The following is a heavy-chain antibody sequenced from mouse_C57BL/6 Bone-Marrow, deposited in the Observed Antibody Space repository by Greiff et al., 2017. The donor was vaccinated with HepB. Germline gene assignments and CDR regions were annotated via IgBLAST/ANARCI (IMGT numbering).Heavy chain of an antibody. J-gene: IGHJ2*01. CDR1: GYTFTAYW. CDR2: ILPGSGST. Sequence: VMLMESGAELMQPVASVKLSCKAPGYTFTAYWIEWVKQRPGHGLEWIGEILPGSGSTNYNEKFKGKATFTADTSSNTAYMQLSSLTTEDSAIYYCARPIPDGYYVDFDYWGQGTTLTVSS. CDR3: ARPIPDGYYVDFDY. D-gene: IGHD2-3*01. V-gene: IGHV1-9*01.